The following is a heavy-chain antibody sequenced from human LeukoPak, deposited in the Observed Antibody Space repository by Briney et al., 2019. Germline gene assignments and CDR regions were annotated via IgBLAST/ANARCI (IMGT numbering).Heavy chain of an antibody. CDR3: ATYSSTWEFDH. Sequence: ASVKVSCTASGYTFTGYYMHWVRQAPGQGLEWMGWINPQSGGTNYAQSFQGRVTMTRDTSISTAYMELSRLRSDDTAVYFCATYSSTWEFDHWGQGTLVTVSS. CDR2: INPQSGGT. V-gene: IGHV1-2*02. D-gene: IGHD6-13*01. CDR1: GYTFTGYY. J-gene: IGHJ4*02.